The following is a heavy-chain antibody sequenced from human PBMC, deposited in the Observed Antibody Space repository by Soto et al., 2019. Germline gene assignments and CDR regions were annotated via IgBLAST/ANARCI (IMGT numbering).Heavy chain of an antibody. CDR2: IYHSGST. D-gene: IGHD2-15*01. CDR3: ARDSPHYCSGGSCLIR. V-gene: IGHV4-4*02. J-gene: IGHJ4*02. Sequence: QVQLQESGPGLVKPSGTLSLTCAVSGGSISSSNWWSWVRQPPGKGLEWIGEIYHSGSTNYNPSLKSRVTIAVDKSKDQFALKLSSVTAADTAVYYCARDSPHYCSGGSCLIRWGQGTLVTVSS. CDR1: GGSISSSNW.